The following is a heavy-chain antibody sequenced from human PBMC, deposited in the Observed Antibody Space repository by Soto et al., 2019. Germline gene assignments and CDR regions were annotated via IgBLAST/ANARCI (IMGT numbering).Heavy chain of an antibody. V-gene: IGHV4-59*01. Sequence: SENLSLTCPVSGVSISSYYWICIRQPTWNGLEWIGYIYYSGSTNYNPSLKSRVTISVDTSKNQFSLKLSSVTAADTAVYYCARDLEHYYDSSGYYPPPHAFDIWGQGTMVTVS. CDR3: ARDLEHYYDSSGYYPPPHAFDI. D-gene: IGHD3-22*01. J-gene: IGHJ3*02. CDR1: GVSISSYY. CDR2: IYYSGST.